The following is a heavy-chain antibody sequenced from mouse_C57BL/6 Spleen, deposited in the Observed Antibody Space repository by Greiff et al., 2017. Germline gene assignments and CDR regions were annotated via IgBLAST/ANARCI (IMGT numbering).Heavy chain of an antibody. V-gene: IGHV1-82*01. Sequence: VKLVESGPELVKPGASVKISCKASGYAFSSYWMNWVKQRPGKGLEWIGRFYPGAGDTNYNGKFKGKATLTAEKSYSTAYLQLSSLKSEDSAVYFCARRYSPYAAVDYWGQGTSVTGSS. CDR3: ARRYSPYAAVDY. CDR1: GYAFSSYW. D-gene: IGHD5-1*01. J-gene: IGHJ4*01. CDR2: FYPGAGDT.